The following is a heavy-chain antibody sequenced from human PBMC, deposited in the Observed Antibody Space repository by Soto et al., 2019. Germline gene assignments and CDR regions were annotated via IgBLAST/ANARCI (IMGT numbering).Heavy chain of an antibody. Sequence: SETLSLTCTVSGGSISSGGYYWSWIRQHPGKGLEWIGYIYYSGSTYYNPSLKSRVTISVDTSKNQFSLKLSSVTAADTAVYYCARTFPPVAGNWFDPWGEGTLGTGSS. J-gene: IGHJ5*02. CDR2: IYYSGST. CDR3: ARTFPPVAGNWFDP. CDR1: GGSISSGGYY. V-gene: IGHV4-31*03. D-gene: IGHD6-19*01.